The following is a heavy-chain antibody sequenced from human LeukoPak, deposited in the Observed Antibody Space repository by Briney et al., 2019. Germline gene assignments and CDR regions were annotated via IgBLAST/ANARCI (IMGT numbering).Heavy chain of an antibody. Sequence: PGGSLRLSCAASGFTVSSNYMSWVRQAPGKGLGWVSVIYSGGSTYYADSVKGRFTISRDNSKNTLYLQMNSLRAEDTAVYYCARPAVSGWSLDYWGQGTLVTVSS. CDR2: IYSGGST. V-gene: IGHV3-53*01. D-gene: IGHD6-19*01. CDR1: GFTVSSNY. J-gene: IGHJ4*02. CDR3: ARPAVSGWSLDY.